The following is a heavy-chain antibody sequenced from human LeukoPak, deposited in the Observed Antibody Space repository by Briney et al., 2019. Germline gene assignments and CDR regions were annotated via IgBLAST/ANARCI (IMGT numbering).Heavy chain of an antibody. CDR3: ARLFIVVVPAAAAFDY. V-gene: IGHV4-39*01. CDR2: IYYSGST. Sequence: PSETLSLTCTVSGGSISSSSYYWGWIRQPPGKGLEWIGSIYYSGSTYYNPSLKSRVTISVDTSKNQFSLKLSSVTAADMAVYYCARLFIVVVPAAAAFDYWGQGTLVTVSS. D-gene: IGHD2-2*01. CDR1: GGSISSSSYY. J-gene: IGHJ4*02.